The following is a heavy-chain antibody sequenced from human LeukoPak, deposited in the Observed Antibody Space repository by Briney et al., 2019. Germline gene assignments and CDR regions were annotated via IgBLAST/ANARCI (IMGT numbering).Heavy chain of an antibody. V-gene: IGHV4-39*01. CDR2: IYYSGST. Sequence: SETLSLTCTVSGGSITSSSYYWGWIRQPPGKGLEWIGTIYYSGSTYYSPSLKSRVTISVDTSKNQFSLKLSSVTAADTAVYYCARLYSYSSSSFFDYWGQGTLVTVSS. J-gene: IGHJ4*02. CDR3: ARLYSYSSSSFFDY. CDR1: GGSITSSSYY. D-gene: IGHD6-6*01.